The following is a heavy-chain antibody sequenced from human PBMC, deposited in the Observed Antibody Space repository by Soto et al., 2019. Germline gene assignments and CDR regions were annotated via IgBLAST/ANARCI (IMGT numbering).Heavy chain of an antibody. D-gene: IGHD3-3*01. CDR1: GFTFSSYG. CDR3: SRDTGYDDFPANAFDI. Sequence: QVQLVESGGGVVQPGRSLRLSCAASGFTFSSYGMHWVRQAPGKGLEWVAVIWYDGSNKYYADSVKGRLTISRDNYKNTLYLQINGLRSEDTAVYYCSRDTGYDDFPANAFDIWGQGTMVTVSS. CDR2: IWYDGSNK. V-gene: IGHV3-33*01. J-gene: IGHJ3*02.